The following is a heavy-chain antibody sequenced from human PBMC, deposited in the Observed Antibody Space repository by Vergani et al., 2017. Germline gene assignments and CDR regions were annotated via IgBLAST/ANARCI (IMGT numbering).Heavy chain of an antibody. CDR2: IYSTGST. J-gene: IGHJ6*02. CDR1: GGSFNTYY. CDR3: ARVMYRDEASTGYRLEGMDI. Sequence: QVQLEESGPGLVKPSETLSLTCTVSGGSFNTYYWSWIRQSPGKGLEWIGYIYSTGSTNYNPSLNSRVTMSLHTSKNQFSLKLRSVTAADTAVYFCARVMYRDEASTGYRLEGMDIWGQGTTVTISS. D-gene: IGHD3-9*01. V-gene: IGHV4-59*13.